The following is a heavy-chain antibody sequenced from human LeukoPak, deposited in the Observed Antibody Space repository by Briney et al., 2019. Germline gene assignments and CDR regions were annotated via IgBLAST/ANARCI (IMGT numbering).Heavy chain of an antibody. CDR1: GFTFSSYG. J-gene: IGHJ4*02. CDR3: AKIGGYSSGWYDSSHDYFDY. V-gene: IGHV3-30*18. CDR2: ISYDGSNK. D-gene: IGHD6-19*01. Sequence: GRSLRLSCAASGFTFSSYGMQWVRQAPGKGLEWVAVISYDGSNKYYADSVKGRFTISRDNSKNTLYLQMNSLRAEDTAVYYCAKIGGYSSGWYDSSHDYFDYWGQGTLVTVSS.